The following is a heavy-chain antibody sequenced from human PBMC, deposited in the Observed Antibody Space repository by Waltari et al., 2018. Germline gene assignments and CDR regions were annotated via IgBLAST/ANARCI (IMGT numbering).Heavy chain of an antibody. CDR2: VKYDGSDV. Sequence: EVQLVESGGGLVQPGGSLTLSCASSGFDFRNSWMSWVRQAPGEGVRGGAKVKYDGSDVDCGDSVKGRFTINGDNAKNALYPHRNSLRADDTAVYYCTRDHCSRTFCDTWGLFIDSWGQGSLVAVSS. CDR3: TRDHCSRTFCDTWGLFIDS. D-gene: IGHD2-2*01. J-gene: IGHJ4*02. V-gene: IGHV3-7*01. CDR1: GFDFRNSW.